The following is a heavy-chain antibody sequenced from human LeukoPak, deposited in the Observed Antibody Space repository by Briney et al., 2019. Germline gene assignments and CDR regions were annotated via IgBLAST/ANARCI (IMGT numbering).Heavy chain of an antibody. D-gene: IGHD3-9*01. Sequence: GGSLRLSCAASGFTFNNYAMSWVRQAPGKGLEWVSVISGSGGFTYYADSVKGRFTISRDNSKNTLYLQMNSLRAEDTAVYYCARATPAGILTGYYFDYWGQGTLVTVSS. CDR3: ARATPAGILTGYYFDY. V-gene: IGHV3-23*01. J-gene: IGHJ4*02. CDR1: GFTFNNYA. CDR2: ISGSGGFT.